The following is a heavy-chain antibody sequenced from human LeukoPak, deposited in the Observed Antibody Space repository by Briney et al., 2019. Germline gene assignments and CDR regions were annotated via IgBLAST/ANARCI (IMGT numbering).Heavy chain of an antibody. CDR1: GGSVSNSLYY. V-gene: IGHV4-61*01. CDR3: AREGDSSGPDFEY. D-gene: IGHD3-22*01. CDR2: IYYNGDT. Sequence: PSETLSLTCTVSGGSVSNSLYYWSWIRQPPGKGLEWIGYIYYNGDTNYNPSLKSRVIISIDTSSNQFSLRLNSMTAADTAVYYCAREGDSSGPDFEYWGQGALVTVSS. J-gene: IGHJ4*02.